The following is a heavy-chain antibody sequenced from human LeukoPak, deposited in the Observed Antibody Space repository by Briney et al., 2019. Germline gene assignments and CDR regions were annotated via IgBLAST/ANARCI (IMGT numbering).Heavy chain of an antibody. CDR1: GFTFSSYA. CDR3: AKDSPTAADGH. D-gene: IGHD6-13*01. Sequence: GSLRLSCAASGFTFSSYAMHWVRQAPGKGLEWVAVISYDGSNKYYADSVKGRFTISRDNSKNTLYLQMNSLRAEDTAVYYCAKDSPTAADGHWGRGTLVTVSS. J-gene: IGHJ4*02. CDR2: ISYDGSNK. V-gene: IGHV3-30-3*02.